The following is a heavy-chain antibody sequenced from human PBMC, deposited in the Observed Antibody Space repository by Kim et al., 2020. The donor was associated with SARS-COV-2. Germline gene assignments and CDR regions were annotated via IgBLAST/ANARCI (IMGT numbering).Heavy chain of an antibody. J-gene: IGHJ4*02. V-gene: IGHV3-23*01. D-gene: IGHD3-16*01. CDR1: GFTFSSCA. CDR3: TKRGGHGADDK. CDR2: ITPDGTRT. Sequence: GGSLRLSCAASGFTFSSCAMSWVRQAPGKGLEWVSSITPDGTRTYYGDSVKGRFTIFRDNSRNTLFLQMNSLRAEDTAVYYCTKRGGHGADDKWGQGTLV.